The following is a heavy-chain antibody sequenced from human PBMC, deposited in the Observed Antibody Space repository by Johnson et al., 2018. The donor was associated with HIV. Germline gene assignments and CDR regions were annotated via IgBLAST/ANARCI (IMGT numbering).Heavy chain of an antibody. CDR1: GFTVSSNY. CDR2: ISGSGGST. D-gene: IGHD5-24*01. Sequence: VQLVESGGGLVQPGGSLRLSCAASGFTVSSNYMSWVRQAPGKGLEWVSVISGSGGSTYYADSVKGRFTISRDNSKNTLSLQMNSLRAEDTAVYYCARDQWMAGDAFDIWGQGTVVTVSS. V-gene: IGHV3-66*02. CDR3: ARDQWMAGDAFDI. J-gene: IGHJ3*02.